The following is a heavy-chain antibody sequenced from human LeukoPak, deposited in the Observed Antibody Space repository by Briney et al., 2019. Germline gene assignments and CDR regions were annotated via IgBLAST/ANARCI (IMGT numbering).Heavy chain of an antibody. CDR3: AKDREYSSSPDYYYYGMDV. J-gene: IGHJ6*04. Sequence: GGSLRLSCAASGFTFSTYSMNWVRQAPGKGLEWVSSISTSSTYIYYADSVKGRFTISRDNSKNTLYLQMNSLRAEDTAVYYCAKDREYSSSPDYYYYGMDVWGKGTTVTVSS. V-gene: IGHV3-21*01. CDR1: GFTFSTYS. CDR2: ISTSSTYI. D-gene: IGHD6-13*01.